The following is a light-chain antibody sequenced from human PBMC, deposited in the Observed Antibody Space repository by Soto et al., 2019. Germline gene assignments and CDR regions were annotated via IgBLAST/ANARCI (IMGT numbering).Light chain of an antibody. CDR3: QQYGTSPRT. CDR1: QGIRND. J-gene: IGKJ1*01. CDR2: GVS. Sequence: TQSPSSLSASVGDRVTITCRASQGIRNDLAWYQQKPGQAPRLLIYGVSTRATGIPDRFSGSGSGTDFTLTISRLDPEDFAVYYCQQYGTSPRTFGQGTKVDIK. V-gene: IGKV3-20*01.